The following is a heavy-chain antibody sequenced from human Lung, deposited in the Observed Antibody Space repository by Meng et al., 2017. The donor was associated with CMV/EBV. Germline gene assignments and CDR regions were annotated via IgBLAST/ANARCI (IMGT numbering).Heavy chain of an antibody. D-gene: IGHD5-24*01. CDR2: IYFSGNT. CDR1: GGSISSSSYY. J-gene: IGHJ4*02. CDR3: VTETGYNYDN. Sequence: LQLQESGPGQVQPLETLSLTCSVSGGSISSSSYYWGWIRQSPGKGLEWIGSIYFSGNTYYNPSLKSRVTMSVGTAQNKFSLTLRSVTAADTAVYYCVTETGYNYDNWGQGALVTVSS. V-gene: IGHV4-39*07.